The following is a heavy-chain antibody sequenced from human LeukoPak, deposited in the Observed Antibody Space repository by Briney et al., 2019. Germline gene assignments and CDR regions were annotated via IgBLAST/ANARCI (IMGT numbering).Heavy chain of an antibody. Sequence: ASVKVSRKASGYTFTSYAMHWVRQAPGQRLEWMGWINAGNGNTKYSQKFQGRVTITRDTSASTAYMELSSLRSEDTAVYYCAGQYSSSWYRRWFDPWGQGTLVTVSS. CDR2: INAGNGNT. CDR3: AGQYSSSWYRRWFDP. CDR1: GYTFTSYA. D-gene: IGHD6-13*01. J-gene: IGHJ5*02. V-gene: IGHV1-3*01.